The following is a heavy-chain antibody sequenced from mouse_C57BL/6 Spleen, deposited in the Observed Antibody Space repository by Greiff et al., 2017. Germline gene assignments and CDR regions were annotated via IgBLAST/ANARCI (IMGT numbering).Heavy chain of an antibody. V-gene: IGHV1-26*01. CDR1: GYTFTDYY. D-gene: IGHD4-1*01. CDR3: ATLEGLGSFDY. Sequence: VQLQQSGPELVKPGASVKISCKASGYTFTDYYMNWVKQSHGKSLEWIGDINPNNGGTSYNQKFKGKATLTVDKSSSTAYMELRSLTSEDSAVYYCATLEGLGSFDYWGQGTTLTVSS. CDR2: INPNNGGT. J-gene: IGHJ2*01.